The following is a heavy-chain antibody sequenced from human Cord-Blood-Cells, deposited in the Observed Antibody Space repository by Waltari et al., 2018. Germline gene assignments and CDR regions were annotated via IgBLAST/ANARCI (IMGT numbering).Heavy chain of an antibody. J-gene: IGHJ5*02. V-gene: IGHV1-24*01. CDR1: GYTLTELS. CDR2: FAPEEGET. Sequence: QVQLVQSGAEVKKTGASVKVSCKFSGYTLTELSMHWVRQDPGQGLEWMGGFAPEEGETIYGPKFQGRGTMTEYTSTDTSYRELSSLRSEDTAVYYCATHHIAAAGTFWFDPWGQGTLVTVSS. CDR3: ATHHIAAAGTFWFDP. D-gene: IGHD6-13*01.